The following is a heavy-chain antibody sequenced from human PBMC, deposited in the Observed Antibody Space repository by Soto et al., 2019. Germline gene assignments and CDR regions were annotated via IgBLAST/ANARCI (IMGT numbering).Heavy chain of an antibody. Sequence: QVQLVESGGGVVQPGRSLRLSCAASGFTFTSYAMHWVRLAAGKGLEWVAVISNDGSNYYYADSVRGRFTISRDKTKNTLFLPMSSRRGEDSGVYYCARGTTLAIFDYGMDVWGQGTTLTVSS. V-gene: IGHV3-30-3*01. CDR1: GFTFTSYA. CDR3: ARGTTLAIFDYGMDV. D-gene: IGHD3-3*01. J-gene: IGHJ6*02. CDR2: ISNDGSNY.